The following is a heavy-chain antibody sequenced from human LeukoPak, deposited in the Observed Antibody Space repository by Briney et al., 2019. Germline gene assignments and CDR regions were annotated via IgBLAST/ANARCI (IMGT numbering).Heavy chain of an antibody. J-gene: IGHJ4*02. D-gene: IGHD3-10*01. CDR3: AKDPYYGSGSYYLGY. V-gene: IGHV3-33*06. CDR2: IWYDGSNK. Sequence: GGSLRLSCAASGFTFSSYGMHWVRQAPGKGLEWVAVIWYDGSNKYYADSVKGRFTISGDNSKNTLYLQMNSLRAEDTAVYYCAKDPYYGSGSYYLGYWGQGTLVTVSS. CDR1: GFTFSSYG.